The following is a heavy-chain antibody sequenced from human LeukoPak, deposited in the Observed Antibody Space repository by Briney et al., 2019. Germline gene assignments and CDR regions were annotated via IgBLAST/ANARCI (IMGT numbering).Heavy chain of an antibody. J-gene: IGHJ5*02. CDR1: GYTFTGYY. Sequence: ASVKVSCKASGYTFTGYYMHWVRQAPGQGLEWMGRINPNSGGTNYAQKFQGRVTMTRDTSISTAYMELSRLRSDDTAVYYCARDDDAGWLGELLKYNWFDPWGQGTLVTVSS. CDR3: ARDDDAGWLGELLKYNWFDP. V-gene: IGHV1-2*06. CDR2: INPNSGGT. D-gene: IGHD3-10*01.